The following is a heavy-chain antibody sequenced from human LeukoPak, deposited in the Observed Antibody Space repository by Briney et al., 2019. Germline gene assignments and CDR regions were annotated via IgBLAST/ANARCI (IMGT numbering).Heavy chain of an antibody. CDR1: GFTFSSYW. CDR2: INSDGSST. V-gene: IGHV3-74*01. CDR3: ARRGYGSGSYYKVSYYYMDV. J-gene: IGHJ6*03. Sequence: PGGSLRLSCAASGFTFSSYWMHWVRQAPGKGLVWVSRINSDGSSTSYADSVKGRFTISRDNAKNTLYLQMNSLRAEDTAVYYCARRGYGSGSYYKVSYYYMDVWGKGTTVTVSS. D-gene: IGHD3-10*01.